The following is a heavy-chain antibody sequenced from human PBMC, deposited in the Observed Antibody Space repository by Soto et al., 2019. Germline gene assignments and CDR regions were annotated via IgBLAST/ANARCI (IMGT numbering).Heavy chain of an antibody. V-gene: IGHV4-39*01. J-gene: IGHJ5*02. CDR1: GGSISSSSYY. Sequence: QLQLQESGPGLVKPSETLSLTCTVSGGSISSSSYYWGWIRQPPGKGLEWIGSIYYSGSTYYNPSLKSRVTTSVDTSKNQFSLKLSSVTAADTAVYYCAKIGLGFVDLSPWGQGTLVTVSS. CDR2: IYYSGST. D-gene: IGHD3-10*01. CDR3: AKIGLGFVDLSP.